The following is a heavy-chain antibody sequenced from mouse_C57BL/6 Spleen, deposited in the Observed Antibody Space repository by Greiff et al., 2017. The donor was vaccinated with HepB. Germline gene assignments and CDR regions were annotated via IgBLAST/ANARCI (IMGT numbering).Heavy chain of an antibody. D-gene: IGHD2-1*01. V-gene: IGHV3-6*01. J-gene: IGHJ3*01. CDR1: GYSITSGYY. CDR2: ISYDGSN. Sequence: DVKLQESGPGLVKPSQSLSLTCSVTGYSITSGYYWNWIRQFPGNKLEWMGYISYDGSNNYNPSLKNRISITRDTSKNQFFLKLNSVTTEDTATYYCARRSGNYGWFAYWGQGTLVTVSA. CDR3: ARRSGNYGWFAY.